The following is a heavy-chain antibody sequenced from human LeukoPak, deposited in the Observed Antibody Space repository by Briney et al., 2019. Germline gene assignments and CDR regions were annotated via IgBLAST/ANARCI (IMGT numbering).Heavy chain of an antibody. CDR2: ISYDGRNK. J-gene: IGHJ6*02. V-gene: IGHV3-30*04. CDR1: GFTFSSHA. D-gene: IGHD1-14*01. CDR3: ARDLTGSMDV. Sequence: PGGSLRLSCAASGFTFSSHAIHWVRQAPGKGLEWVAVISYDGRNKYYADSVKGRFTISRDNSKNTLYLQMNSLRADDTAMYYCARDLTGSMDVWGQGTTVTVSS.